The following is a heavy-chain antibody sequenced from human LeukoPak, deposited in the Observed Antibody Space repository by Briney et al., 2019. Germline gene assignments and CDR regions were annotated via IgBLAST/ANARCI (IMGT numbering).Heavy chain of an antibody. D-gene: IGHD1-26*01. J-gene: IGHJ5*02. CDR3: ARGWHSGSYYSWFDP. CDR1: GGSFSGYY. CDR2: IYFSGST. Sequence: PSETLSPTCAVYGGSFSGYYWSWIRQPPGKGLEWVGYIYFSGSTTYNPSLKSRVTISVDTSKNQFSLKLSSVTAADTAVYYCARGWHSGSYYSWFDPWGQGTLVTVSS. V-gene: IGHV4-34*11.